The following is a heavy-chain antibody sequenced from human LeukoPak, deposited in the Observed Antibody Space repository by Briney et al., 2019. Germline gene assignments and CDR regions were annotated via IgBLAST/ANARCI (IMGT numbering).Heavy chain of an antibody. CDR1: GFTFSSYA. D-gene: IGHD3-10*01. CDR3: VRGALYMYYFDY. CDR2: ISYDGSNK. J-gene: IGHJ4*02. V-gene: IGHV3-30-3*01. Sequence: PGRSLRLSCAASGFTFSSYAMHWVRQAPGKGLEWVAVISYDGSNKYYADSVKGRFTISRDNSKNTLYLQMNSLRAEDTAVYYCVRGALYMYYFDYWGQGTLVTVSS.